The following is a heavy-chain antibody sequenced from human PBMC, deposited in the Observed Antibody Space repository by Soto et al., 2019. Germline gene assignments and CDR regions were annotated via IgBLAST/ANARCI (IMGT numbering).Heavy chain of an antibody. CDR2: IWYDGSNK. V-gene: IGHV3-33*01. J-gene: IGHJ6*04. CDR3: ARENLPIVVVVAANPMDF. CDR1: GFTFSSYG. D-gene: IGHD2-15*01. Sequence: GGSLRLSCAASGFTFSSYGMHWVRQAPGKGLEWVAVIWYDGSNKYYADSVKGRFTISRDNSKNTLYLQMNSLRAEDTAVYYCARENLPIVVVVAANPMDFCGKGTTVTVSS.